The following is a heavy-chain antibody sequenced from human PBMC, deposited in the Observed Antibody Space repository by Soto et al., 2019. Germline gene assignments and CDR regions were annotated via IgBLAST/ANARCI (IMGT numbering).Heavy chain of an antibody. CDR1: GFSFSNNW. J-gene: IGHJ3*02. Sequence: EVQLVESGGGLVQPGGSLRLSCVASGFSFSNNWMHWVRHAPGKGPVWVSRISADGSDTHYADSVEGRFTISRDNAKNTIYLQVNTLSVEDAAVYYCARFDIAAPPPIWGQGTMVTVSS. D-gene: IGHD6-13*01. CDR3: ARFDIAAPPPI. CDR2: ISADGSDT. V-gene: IGHV3-74*01.